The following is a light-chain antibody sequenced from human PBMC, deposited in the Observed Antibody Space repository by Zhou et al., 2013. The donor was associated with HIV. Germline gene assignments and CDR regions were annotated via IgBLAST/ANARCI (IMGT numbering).Light chain of an antibody. V-gene: IGKV1-6*01. J-gene: IGKJ2*01. CDR2: AAS. CDR3: QQYNSYSST. CDR1: QGIGND. Sequence: AIQMSQSPSSLSASVGDRVTITCRASQGIGNDLGWYQQIPGKAPKLLIYAASSLQSGVPSRFSGSGSGTDFTLTINSLQPDDFATYYCQQYNSYSSTFGQGTKLEIK.